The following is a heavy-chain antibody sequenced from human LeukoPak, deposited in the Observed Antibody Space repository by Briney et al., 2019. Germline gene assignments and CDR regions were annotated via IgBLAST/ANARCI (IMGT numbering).Heavy chain of an antibody. CDR3: ARVLEGLTSFDY. J-gene: IGHJ4*02. Sequence: SETLSLTCTVSGGSISSSYWGWIRQPPGKGLEWIGYIYYSGSTNYNPSLKSRVTILIDTSKNQSSLKLGSVTPADTAVYYCARVLEGLTSFDYWGQGTLVTVSS. CDR1: GGSISSSY. D-gene: IGHD3/OR15-3a*01. CDR2: IYYSGST. V-gene: IGHV4-59*01.